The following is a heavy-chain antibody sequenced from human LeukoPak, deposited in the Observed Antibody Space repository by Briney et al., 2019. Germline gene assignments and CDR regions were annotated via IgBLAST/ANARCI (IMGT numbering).Heavy chain of an antibody. CDR1: GGSISSSSYY. V-gene: IGHV4-39*07. D-gene: IGHD6-13*01. CDR2: IYYSGST. Sequence: SETLSLTCTVSGGSISSSSYYWGWIRQPPGKGLEWIGSIYYSGSTYYNPSLKSRVTISVDTSKNQFSLKLSSVTAADTAVYYCARAGYSSSWYETHYYYYYYMDVWGKGTTVTVSS. J-gene: IGHJ6*03. CDR3: ARAGYSSSWYETHYYYYYYMDV.